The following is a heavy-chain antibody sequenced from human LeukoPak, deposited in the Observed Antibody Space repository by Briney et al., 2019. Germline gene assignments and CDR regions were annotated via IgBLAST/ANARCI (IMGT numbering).Heavy chain of an antibody. J-gene: IGHJ4*02. CDR1: GYTFTSYD. D-gene: IGHD4-11*01. CDR3: ARETDDYSQLPHFDY. Sequence: GASVKVSCKASGYTFTSYDIDWVRQATGQGLEWMGWISAYNGNTNYAQKLQGRVTMTTDTSTSTAYMELRSLRSDDTAVYYCARETDDYSQLPHFDYWGQGTLVTVSS. CDR2: ISAYNGNT. V-gene: IGHV1-18*01.